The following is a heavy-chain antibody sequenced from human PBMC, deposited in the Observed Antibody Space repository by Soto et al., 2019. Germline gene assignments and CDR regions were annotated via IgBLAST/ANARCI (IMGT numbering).Heavy chain of an antibody. CDR3: VRDLGIGGFADY. V-gene: IGHV3-74*01. CDR2: INPDGSTT. CDR1: GFTFSSYW. J-gene: IGHJ4*02. D-gene: IGHD2-15*01. Sequence: GGSLRLSCVASGFTFSSYWIHWVRQAPGQGLVWVSRINPDGSTTLYADSVKGRFTISRDNAKDTLNLQMNNLRAGDTAVYYCVRDLGIGGFADYWGQGILVTVSS.